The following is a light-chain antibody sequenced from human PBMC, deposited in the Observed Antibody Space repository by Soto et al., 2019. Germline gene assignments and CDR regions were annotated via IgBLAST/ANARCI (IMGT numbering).Light chain of an antibody. Sequence: QSLLTQSASVSGSPGQSITISRTGTSSDVGNYNYVSWYQQHPGEVPKLIIFNVNNRPSGVSNRFSGSKSGNTASLTISGLQAEDEADYYCSSFTSSTTYVFGTGTKVTVL. V-gene: IGLV2-14*01. J-gene: IGLJ1*01. CDR1: SSDVGNYNY. CDR3: SSFTSSTTYV. CDR2: NVN.